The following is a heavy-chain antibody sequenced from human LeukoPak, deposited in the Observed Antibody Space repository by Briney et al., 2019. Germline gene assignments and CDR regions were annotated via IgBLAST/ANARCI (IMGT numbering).Heavy chain of an antibody. Sequence: GASVKVSCKASGGTFSSYAISWVRQAPGQGLEWVGGFDPEDGETIYAQKFQGRVTMTEDTSTDTAYMELSSLRSEDTAVYYCAKARPLEYYMDVWGKGTTVTVSS. V-gene: IGHV1-24*01. J-gene: IGHJ6*03. D-gene: IGHD6-6*01. CDR1: GGTFSSYA. CDR3: AKARPLEYYMDV. CDR2: FDPEDGET.